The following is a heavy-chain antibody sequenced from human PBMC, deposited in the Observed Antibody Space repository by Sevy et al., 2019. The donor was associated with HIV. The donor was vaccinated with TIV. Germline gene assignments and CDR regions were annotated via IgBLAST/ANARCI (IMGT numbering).Heavy chain of an antibody. CDR2: ISGHGGST. CDR1: AFIFNSYA. CDR3: AGGFWSGFDY. D-gene: IGHD3-3*01. Sequence: GGSLRLSCAASAFIFNSYAMSWVRQAPGKGLEWVSTISGHGGSTYYADSVKGRFTISRDNSKNTLDLQMNSLRAEDTAVYYCAGGFWSGFDYWGQGSLVTVSS. V-gene: IGHV3-23*01. J-gene: IGHJ4*02.